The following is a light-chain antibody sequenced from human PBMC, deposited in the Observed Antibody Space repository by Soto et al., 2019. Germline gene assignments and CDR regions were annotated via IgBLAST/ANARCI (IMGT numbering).Light chain of an antibody. CDR1: HTASNY. CDR2: ATS. CDR3: QQTYTTPRT. J-gene: IGKJ1*01. V-gene: IGKV1-39*01. Sequence: DIQMTHSPSSLSASVGDRISITXXASHTASNYVNWYQQKPGKAPTLLISATSTLQSGVPSRFSGSGSGTDFTLTITSLQPEDFAIYYCQQTYTTPRTFGQGTKVDIK.